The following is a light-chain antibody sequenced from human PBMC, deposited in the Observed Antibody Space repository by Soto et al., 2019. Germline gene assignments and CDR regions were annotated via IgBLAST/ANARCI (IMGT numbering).Light chain of an antibody. V-gene: IGKV3-20*01. CDR2: GAS. J-gene: IGKJ5*01. Sequence: EIVLTQSPGTLYLSPGESPTLSCRASQSVRSSYLVWYQQRPGQAPRLLIYGASSRATGIPDRFSGSGSGTDFTLTINRLEPEDFALYFCQQYGSSPLTFGQGTRLEI. CDR3: QQYGSSPLT. CDR1: QSVRSSY.